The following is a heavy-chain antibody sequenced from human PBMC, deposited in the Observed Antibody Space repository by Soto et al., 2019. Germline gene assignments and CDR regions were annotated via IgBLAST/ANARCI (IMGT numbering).Heavy chain of an antibody. Sequence: QVQLVESGGAVVQPGRSLRLSCAASGFTFSSSAMHWVRQAPGKGLEWVAFISYHGSNTYYADSVKGRFTISRDNSENTLYLQMNSLRPDDTAVYYCAKMGPYSRDSDYYFDYWGQGTLVTVSS. V-gene: IGHV3-30-3*01. CDR2: ISYHGSNT. CDR3: AKMGPYSRDSDYYFDY. CDR1: GFTFSSSA. D-gene: IGHD6-13*01. J-gene: IGHJ4*02.